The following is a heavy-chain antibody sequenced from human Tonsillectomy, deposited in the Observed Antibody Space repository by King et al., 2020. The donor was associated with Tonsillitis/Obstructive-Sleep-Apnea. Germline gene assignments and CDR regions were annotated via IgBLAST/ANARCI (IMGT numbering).Heavy chain of an antibody. CDR3: AGDFGRSGSYYFDY. V-gene: IGHV3-30*04. Sequence: VQLVESGGGVVQPGRSLRLSCAASGFTFSGYAMYWVRQAPGKGLEWVAVISYDGSNKYYADSVKGRFTISRDNSKNTLYLQMNSLRAEDTAVYYCAGDFGRSGSYYFDYWGQGTLVTVSS. CDR1: GFTFSGYA. J-gene: IGHJ4*02. D-gene: IGHD1-26*01. CDR2: ISYDGSNK.